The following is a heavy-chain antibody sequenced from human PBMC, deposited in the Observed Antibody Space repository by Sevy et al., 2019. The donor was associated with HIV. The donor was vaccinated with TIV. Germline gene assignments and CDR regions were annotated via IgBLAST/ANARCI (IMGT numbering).Heavy chain of an antibody. CDR2: ISGSGGYT. CDR3: TNRGVVIITGFDY. J-gene: IGHJ4*02. CDR1: GFIFNSHS. V-gene: IGHV3-23*01. D-gene: IGHD1-20*01. Sequence: GGSLRLSCAAAGFIFNSHSMSWVRQAPGKGLEWVSTISGSGGYTYYADSVKGQFTISRDNSKNTVDLQMDSLRAEDTAVYYCTNRGVVIITGFDYWGQGTLVTVSS.